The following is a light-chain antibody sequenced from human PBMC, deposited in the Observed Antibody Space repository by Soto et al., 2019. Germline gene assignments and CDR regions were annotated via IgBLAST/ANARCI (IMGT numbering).Light chain of an antibody. CDR2: GNS. Sequence: QSVLTQPPSVSGAPGQRVTISCTGSSSNIGAGYDVHWYQQLPGTAPKLLIRGNSNQPSGVSDRFSGSKSGTSASLAITGLQAEDEADYYCQSYDRSLSGSVFGGGTQLTVL. CDR1: SSNIGAGYD. V-gene: IGLV1-40*01. J-gene: IGLJ7*01. CDR3: QSYDRSLSGSV.